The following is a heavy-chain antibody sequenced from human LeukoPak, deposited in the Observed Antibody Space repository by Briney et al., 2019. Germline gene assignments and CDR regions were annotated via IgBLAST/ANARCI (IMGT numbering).Heavy chain of an antibody. CDR3: VRHSIAGYYLDV. D-gene: IGHD2/OR15-2a*01. J-gene: IGHJ6*03. CDR1: GYSISSGHY. Sequence: PSETLSLTCAVSGYSISSGHYWGWIRQPPGKGLEWIGSGYHTGATYYNPSLESRVTISLDMSKNQISLKVTSVTAADTAVYHCVRHSIAGYYLDVWGKGTTVTVSS. CDR2: GYHTGAT. V-gene: IGHV4-38-2*01.